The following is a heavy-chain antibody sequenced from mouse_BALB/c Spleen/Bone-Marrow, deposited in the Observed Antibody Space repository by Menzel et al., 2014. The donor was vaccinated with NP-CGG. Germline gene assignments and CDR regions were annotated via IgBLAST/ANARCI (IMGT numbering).Heavy chain of an antibody. CDR2: INPDSSTI. V-gene: IGHV4-1*02. Sequence: EVQGVESGGGLVQPGGSLKLSCAASGFDFSRYWMSWVRQAPGKGLEWIGEINPDSSTINYTPSLKDKFIISRDNAKNTLYLQMSKVRSEDTALYYCARMHYYGYVAYWGHGTLVTVSA. CDR3: ARMHYYGYVAY. D-gene: IGHD1-2*01. J-gene: IGHJ3*01. CDR1: GFDFSRYW.